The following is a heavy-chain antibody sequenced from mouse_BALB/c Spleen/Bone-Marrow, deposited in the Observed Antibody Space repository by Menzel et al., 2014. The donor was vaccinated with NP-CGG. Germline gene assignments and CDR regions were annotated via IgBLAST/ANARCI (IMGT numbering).Heavy chain of an antibody. J-gene: IGHJ3*01. Sequence: VQLQQSGAELVKPGASAKLSCTASGFNIKDTYMHWVKQRPEQGLEWIGRIDPANGNTKYDPKFQGKATITADTSSNTAYLQLSSLTSEDTAVYYCAGYDYYQAWFAYWGQGTLVTVSA. D-gene: IGHD2-4*01. CDR1: GFNIKDTY. CDR2: IDPANGNT. V-gene: IGHV14-3*02. CDR3: AGYDYYQAWFAY.